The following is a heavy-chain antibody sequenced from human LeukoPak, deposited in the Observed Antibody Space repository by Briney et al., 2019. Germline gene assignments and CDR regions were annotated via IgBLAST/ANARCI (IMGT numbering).Heavy chain of an antibody. D-gene: IGHD4-17*01. V-gene: IGHV4-39*01. J-gene: IGHJ5*02. CDR3: ARQGGAVTTRWFDR. Sequence: SETLSLTCTVSGGSISNASSYWGWIRQPPGKGLEWIGSIYYSGYAFYKPSLKSRVTISVDTSKNQFSLKLSSVTAGDTAVYYCARQGGAVTTRWFDRWGQGTLVTVSS. CDR2: IYYSGYA. CDR1: GGSISNASSY.